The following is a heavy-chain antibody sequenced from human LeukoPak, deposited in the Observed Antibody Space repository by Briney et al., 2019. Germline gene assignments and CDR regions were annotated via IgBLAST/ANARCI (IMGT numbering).Heavy chain of an antibody. CDR3: AKDMGSSGYYGWFDP. V-gene: IGHV3-9*03. Sequence: PGGSLRLSCAASGFTFSSYGMHWVRQAPGKGLEWVSGISWNSGSIGYADSVKGRFTISRDNAKNSLYLQMNSLRAEDMALYYCAKDMGSSGYYGWFDPWGQGTLVTVSS. CDR1: GFTFSSYG. J-gene: IGHJ5*02. CDR2: ISWNSGSI. D-gene: IGHD3-22*01.